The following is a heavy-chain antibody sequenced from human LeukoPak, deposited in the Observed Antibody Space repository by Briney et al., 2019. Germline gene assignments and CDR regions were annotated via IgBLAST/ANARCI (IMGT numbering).Heavy chain of an antibody. CDR1: GDSVSSNSAA. V-gene: IGHV6-1*01. D-gene: IGHD3-10*01. J-gene: IGHJ5*02. CDR2: TYYRSKWYN. CDR3: TREASGSVMRS. Sequence: SQTLSLTCAISGDSVSSNSAAWHSIRQSPSGGLEWLGRTYYRSKWYNDYAVSVKSRITINPDTSKNQLSLQLNSVTPEDTAIYYCTREASGSVMRSWGQGTLVTVSS.